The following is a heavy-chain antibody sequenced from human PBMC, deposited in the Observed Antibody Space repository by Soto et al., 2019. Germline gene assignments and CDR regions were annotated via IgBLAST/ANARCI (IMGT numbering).Heavy chain of an antibody. CDR1: GFTFSSYA. CDR3: VVPDRGRAAGTFDY. D-gene: IGHD6-13*01. Sequence: GGSLRLSCAASGFTFSSYAMSWVRQAPGKGLEWVSAISGSGGSTYYADSVKGRFTISRDNSKNTLYLQMNSLRAEDTAVYYCVVPDRGRAAGTFDYWGQGTLVTSPQ. J-gene: IGHJ4*02. CDR2: ISGSGGST. V-gene: IGHV3-23*01.